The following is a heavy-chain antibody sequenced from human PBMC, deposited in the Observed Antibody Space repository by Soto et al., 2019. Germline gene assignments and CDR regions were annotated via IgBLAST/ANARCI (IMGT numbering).Heavy chain of an antibody. D-gene: IGHD1-26*01. CDR1: GFTFSSYS. Sequence: GGSLRLSCAATGFTFSSYSMNWVRQAPGKGLEWVSYISSSSSTIYYADSVKGRFTISRDNAKNSLYLQMNSLRDEDTAVYYCARDQGGSYLAVWYYGMDVWGQGTTVTVYS. CDR3: ARDQGGSYLAVWYYGMDV. J-gene: IGHJ6*02. V-gene: IGHV3-48*02. CDR2: ISSSSSTI.